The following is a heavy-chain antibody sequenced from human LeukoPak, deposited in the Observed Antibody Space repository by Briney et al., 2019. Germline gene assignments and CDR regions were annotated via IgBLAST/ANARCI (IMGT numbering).Heavy chain of an antibody. CDR3: ARAGPGSGWYFDY. J-gene: IGHJ4*02. CDR1: GYDFTSVG. CDR2: TSPYNGNT. Sequence: ASVKVSCKASGYDFTSVGITCVRRAPGQGLEWMGCTSPYNGNTRYAQTFQGRVAMTTDTSTTTPYMELRGMGFNDTAVYYCARAGPGSGWYFDYWGQGTLVTVSS. V-gene: IGHV1-18*01. D-gene: IGHD6-19*01.